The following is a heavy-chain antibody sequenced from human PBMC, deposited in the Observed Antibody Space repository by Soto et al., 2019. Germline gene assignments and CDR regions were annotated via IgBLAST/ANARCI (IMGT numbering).Heavy chain of an antibody. CDR3: ASTKYDSSDYYYWYLGL. V-gene: IGHV1-69*06. CDR2: IIPSFGTA. D-gene: IGHD3-22*01. CDR1: EDTFRNYA. Sequence: QVELVQSGAEVKKPGSSVKVSCQASEDTFRNYAISWVRQAPGQGLEWMGGIIPSFGTAKYAQKFKGRVTITADTSANTLYLELSSLRSDDTAVYYCASTKYDSSDYYYWYLGLWGRGTLVTVSS. J-gene: IGHJ2*01.